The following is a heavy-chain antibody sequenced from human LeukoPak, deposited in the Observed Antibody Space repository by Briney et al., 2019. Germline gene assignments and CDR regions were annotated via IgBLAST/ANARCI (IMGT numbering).Heavy chain of an antibody. J-gene: IGHJ4*02. CDR1: GGSISSSSYY. CDR3: ARHGHGSGKGYDY. Sequence: SETLSLTCTVSGGSISSSSYYWGWIRQPPGKGLEWIGSIYYSGSTYYNPSLKSRVTISVDTSKNQFSLKLSSVTAADTAVYYCARHGHGSGKGYDYGGQGTLVTVSS. D-gene: IGHD3-10*01. V-gene: IGHV4-39*01. CDR2: IYYSGST.